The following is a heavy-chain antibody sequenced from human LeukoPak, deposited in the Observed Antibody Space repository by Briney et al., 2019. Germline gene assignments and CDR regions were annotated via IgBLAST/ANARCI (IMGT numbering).Heavy chain of an antibody. V-gene: IGHV1-46*01. J-gene: IGHJ4*02. CDR3: ARGSSGWYLLGDY. Sequence: ASVKVSCKASGYTFTSYYMHWVRQAPGQGLEWMGIINPSGGSTSYAQKFQGRVTMTRDTSTSTAYMELRSLRSDDTAVYYCARGSSGWYLLGDYWGQGTLVTVSS. CDR2: INPSGGST. CDR1: GYTFTSYY. D-gene: IGHD6-19*01.